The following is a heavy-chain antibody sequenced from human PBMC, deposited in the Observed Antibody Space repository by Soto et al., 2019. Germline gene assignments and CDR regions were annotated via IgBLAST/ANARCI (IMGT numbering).Heavy chain of an antibody. D-gene: IGHD1-26*01. Sequence: QVQLVQSGAEVKKPGSSVKVSCKTSGGTFTSYAISWVRQAPGEGLEWMGGIIPIFGTANYAPKFQGRVTTPANQSPSTAYMEMSSLRTGDTAVYYCARGREQATRYFSYYAMHVLAQVTTVIVSS. J-gene: IGHJ6*02. V-gene: IGHV1-69*01. CDR2: IIPIFGTA. CDR3: ARGREQATRYFSYYAMHV. CDR1: GGTFTSYA.